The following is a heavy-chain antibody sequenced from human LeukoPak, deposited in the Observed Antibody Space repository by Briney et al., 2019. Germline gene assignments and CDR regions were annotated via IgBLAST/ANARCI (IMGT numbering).Heavy chain of an antibody. CDR1: GYTFTSYD. Sequence: ASVKVSCKASGYTFTSYDINWVRQATGQGLEWMGWMNPNSGGTNYAQKFQGRVTMTRDTSISTAYMELSRLRSDDTAVYYCARDERRGYVNAFDIWGQGTLVTVSS. CDR2: MNPNSGGT. D-gene: IGHD3-16*01. CDR3: ARDERRGYVNAFDI. J-gene: IGHJ3*02. V-gene: IGHV1-2*02.